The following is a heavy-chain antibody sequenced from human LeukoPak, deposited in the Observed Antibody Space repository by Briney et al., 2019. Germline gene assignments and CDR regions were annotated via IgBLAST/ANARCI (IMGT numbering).Heavy chain of an antibody. J-gene: IGHJ4*02. Sequence: GASVKVSCKASGYTFTSYDINWVRQATGQGLEWMGWMNPSSGNTGYAQKFQGRVTMTRNTSISTAYMELSSLRSEDTAVYYCARSRFSRRITMVRGVIMFDYWGQGTLVTVSS. CDR1: GYTFTSYD. CDR2: MNPSSGNT. V-gene: IGHV1-8*01. D-gene: IGHD3-10*01. CDR3: ARSRFSRRITMVRGVIMFDY.